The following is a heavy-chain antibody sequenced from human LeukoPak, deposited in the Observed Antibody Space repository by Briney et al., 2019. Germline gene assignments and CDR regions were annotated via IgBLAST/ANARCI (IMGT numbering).Heavy chain of an antibody. Sequence: AGGSLRLSCAASGFTFSSYRMSWVRQAPGKGLEWVANITQDRSEKYYVDSVKGRFTISRDNAKNSLYLQMNSLRAEDTAVYYCARSNRGDSSGYYSLDYWGQGTLATVSS. CDR1: GFTFSSYR. J-gene: IGHJ4*02. CDR3: ARSNRGDSSGYYSLDY. D-gene: IGHD3-22*01. V-gene: IGHV3-7*01. CDR2: ITQDRSEK.